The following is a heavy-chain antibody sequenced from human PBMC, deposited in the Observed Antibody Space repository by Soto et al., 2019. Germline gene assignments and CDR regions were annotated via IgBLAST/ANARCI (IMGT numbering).Heavy chain of an antibody. V-gene: IGHV3-11*01. CDR1: GFTFSDYY. D-gene: IGHD3-10*01. CDR2: ISSSGSTI. J-gene: IGHJ4*02. CDR3: ARPFRSYYYGSGSYYNVRGLCPL. Sequence: GGSLRLSCEASGFTFSDYYMSWIRQAPGKGLEWVSYISSSGSTIYYADTVKGRFTISRDNAKNSLYLQMNSLRAEDTAVYYCARPFRSYYYGSGSYYNVRGLCPLWGQGT.